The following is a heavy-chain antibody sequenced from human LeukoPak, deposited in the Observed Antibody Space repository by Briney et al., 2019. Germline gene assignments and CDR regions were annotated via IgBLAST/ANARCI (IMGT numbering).Heavy chain of an antibody. CDR2: ISGSGGST. CDR1: GFTFSSHA. CDR3: AKRSGSNSFDY. D-gene: IGHD1-26*01. Sequence: GGSLRLSCAASGFTFSSHAMSWVRQAPGKGLEWVSLISGSGGSTYYADSVKGRFTISRDNSKNTLYLQMNSLRAEDTAIYYCAKRSGSNSFDYWGQGTLVTVSS. V-gene: IGHV3-23*01. J-gene: IGHJ4*02.